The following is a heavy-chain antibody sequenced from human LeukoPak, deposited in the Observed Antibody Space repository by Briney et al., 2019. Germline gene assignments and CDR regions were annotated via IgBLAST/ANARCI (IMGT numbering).Heavy chain of an antibody. V-gene: IGHV3-49*04. D-gene: IGHD5-18*01. CDR3: MVDTAMVASRDYYYYMDV. CDR1: GFTFSSYA. CDR2: IRSKAYGGTT. Sequence: GGSLRLSCAASGFTFSSYAMSWVRQAPGKGLEWVGFIRSKAYGGTTEYAASVKGRFTISRDDSKSIAYLQMNSLKTEDTAVYYCMVDTAMVASRDYYYYMDVWGKGTTVTVSS. J-gene: IGHJ6*03.